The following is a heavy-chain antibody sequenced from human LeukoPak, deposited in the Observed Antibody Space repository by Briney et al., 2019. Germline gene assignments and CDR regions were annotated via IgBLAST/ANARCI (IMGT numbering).Heavy chain of an antibody. J-gene: IGHJ4*02. V-gene: IGHV6-1*01. CDR3: ARSSAWPDY. CDR1: GDSVSSNSAA. Sequence: SQTLSLTCAISGDSVSSNSAAWNWIRQPPSRGLEWLGRTYYRSKWYNHYAASVKSRITINPDTSKNQFSLQLNSVTPEDTAVYYCARSSAWPDYWGQGTLVTVSS. CDR2: TYYRSKWYN. D-gene: IGHD6-19*01.